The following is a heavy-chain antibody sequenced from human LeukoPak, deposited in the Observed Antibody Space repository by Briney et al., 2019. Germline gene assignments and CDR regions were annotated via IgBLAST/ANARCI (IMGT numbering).Heavy chain of an antibody. CDR1: GYSISSGYY. D-gene: IGHD2-21*02. CDR2: IYHSGST. Sequence: SETLSLTCTVSGYSISSGYYWGWIRQPPGKGLEWIGSIYHSGSTYYNPSLKSRVTISVDTSKNQFSLKLSSVTAADTAVYYCARVRPLVVVTAIPYFDYWGQGTLVTVSS. V-gene: IGHV4-38-2*02. CDR3: ARVRPLVVVTAIPYFDY. J-gene: IGHJ4*02.